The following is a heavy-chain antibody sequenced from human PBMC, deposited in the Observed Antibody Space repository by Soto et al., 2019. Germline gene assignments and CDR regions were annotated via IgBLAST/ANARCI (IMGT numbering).Heavy chain of an antibody. V-gene: IGHV3-30*18. CDR1: VFTFSIYG. CDR3: AQGMIVAHYGMDV. J-gene: IGHJ6*02. D-gene: IGHD3-22*01. CDR2: ISYDGSNK. Sequence: GGSLRISCAASVFTFSIYGMHWVGQAPGKGLELVAVISYDGSNKYYADSVKGRFTISRDNSKNTLYLQMNSLRAEDTAVYYCAQGMIVAHYGMDVWGQGTTVTVSS.